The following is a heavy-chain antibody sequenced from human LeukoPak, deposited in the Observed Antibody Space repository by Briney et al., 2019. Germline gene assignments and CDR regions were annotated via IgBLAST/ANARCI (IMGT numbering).Heavy chain of an antibody. Sequence: EASVKVSCKASGYTFTSYGISWVRQAPGQGLEWMGWISAYNGNTNYAQKLQGRVTMTTDTSTSTAYMELRSLRSDDTAVYYCARVGVYYYDSSGYYAFDIWGQGTMVTVSS. V-gene: IGHV1-18*04. D-gene: IGHD3-22*01. CDR2: ISAYNGNT. CDR3: ARVGVYYYDSSGYYAFDI. J-gene: IGHJ3*02. CDR1: GYTFTSYG.